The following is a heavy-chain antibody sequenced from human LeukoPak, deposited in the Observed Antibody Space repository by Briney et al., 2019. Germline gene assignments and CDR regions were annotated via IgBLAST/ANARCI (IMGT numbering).Heavy chain of an antibody. Sequence: GGSLRLSCPASGFTFSSYAMSWVRQAPGKGLEWVSAISGSGGSTYYADSVKGRFTVSRDNSKNTLYLQMNSLRVEDTAVYYCAKASTVTSPLDYWGQGTLVTVSS. J-gene: IGHJ4*02. CDR1: GFTFSSYA. D-gene: IGHD4-17*01. CDR3: AKASTVTSPLDY. CDR2: ISGSGGST. V-gene: IGHV3-23*01.